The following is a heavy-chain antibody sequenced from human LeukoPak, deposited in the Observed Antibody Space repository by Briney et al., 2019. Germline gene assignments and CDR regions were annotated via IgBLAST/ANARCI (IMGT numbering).Heavy chain of an antibody. D-gene: IGHD3-9*01. CDR2: INPNSGGT. J-gene: IGHJ4*02. CDR1: GYTFTGYY. V-gene: IGHV1-2*02. CDR3: ARGDFVLVRYFDWLGY. Sequence: ASVKVSCKSSGYTFTGYYMHWVRQAPGQGLEWMGWINPNSGGTNYAQKFQGRVTMTRDTSISTAYMELSRLRSDDTAVYYCARGDFVLVRYFDWLGYWGQGTLVTVSS.